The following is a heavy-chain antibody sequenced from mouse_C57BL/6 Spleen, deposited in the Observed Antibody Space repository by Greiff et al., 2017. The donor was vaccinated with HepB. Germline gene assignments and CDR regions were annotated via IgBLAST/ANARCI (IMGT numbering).Heavy chain of an antibody. V-gene: IGHV1-7*01. CDR2: INPSSGYT. J-gene: IGHJ2*01. CDR1: GYTFTSYW. D-gene: IGHD1-1*01. Sequence: QVQLKESGAELAKPGASVKLSCKASGYTFTSYWMHWVKQRPGQGLEWIGYINPSSGYTKYNQKFKDKATLTADKSSNTAYMQLSSLTYEDSAVYYCARIDYYGSSNYWGQGTTLTVSS. CDR3: ARIDYYGSSNY.